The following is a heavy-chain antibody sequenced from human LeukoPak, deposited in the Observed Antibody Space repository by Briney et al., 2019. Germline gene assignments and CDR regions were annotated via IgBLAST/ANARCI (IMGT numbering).Heavy chain of an antibody. Sequence: GASVKGSSKASGYTFTSYYMHWVRQAPGQGLEWMGIINPSGGSTSYARKFQGRVTMTRDTCTSTVYMELSSLRSEDTAVYYCARDQGGIDYWGQGTLVTVSS. V-gene: IGHV1-46*01. J-gene: IGHJ4*02. CDR1: GYTFTSYY. D-gene: IGHD2-15*01. CDR3: ARDQGGIDY. CDR2: INPSGGST.